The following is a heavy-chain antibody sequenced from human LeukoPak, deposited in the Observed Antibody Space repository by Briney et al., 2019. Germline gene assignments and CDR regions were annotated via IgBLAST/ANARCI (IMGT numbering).Heavy chain of an antibody. Sequence: GESLKISCKDSGYSFTSYWIGWVRQMPGKGLEWMGRIDPSDSYTKYSPSFQGLVTLSADKSISTAYLQWSSLVASDTAMYYCARLNYYGSGSYSHDYWGQGTLVTVSS. CDR3: ARLNYYGSGSYSHDY. D-gene: IGHD3-10*01. CDR1: GYSFTSYW. V-gene: IGHV5-10-1*01. CDR2: IDPSDSYT. J-gene: IGHJ4*02.